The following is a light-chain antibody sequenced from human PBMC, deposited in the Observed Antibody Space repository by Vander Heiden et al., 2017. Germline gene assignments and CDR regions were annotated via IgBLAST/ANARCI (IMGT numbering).Light chain of an antibody. Sequence: QSALTQPAPVSGSPGQSITISCTGTSSDVGAYNYVSWYQQHPGKAPKLLISNVDSRPSGVSYRFSASKSGNAASLAISGLRAEDESDYYCSSFTTSTTYVFGGGTRLTVL. CDR3: SSFTTSTTYV. J-gene: IGLJ2*01. CDR1: SSDVGAYNY. CDR2: NVD. V-gene: IGLV2-14*03.